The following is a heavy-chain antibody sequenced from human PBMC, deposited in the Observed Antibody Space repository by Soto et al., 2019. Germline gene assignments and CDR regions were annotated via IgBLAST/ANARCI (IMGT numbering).Heavy chain of an antibody. CDR1: GFTFSSYG. Sequence: QVQLVESGGGVVQPGRSLRLSCAASGFTFSSYGMHWVRQAPGKGLERVAVISYDGSNKYYADSVKGRFTISRDNSKNTLYLQMNSLRAEDTAVYYCAATVTGTTYYYYYGMDVWGQGTTVTVSS. V-gene: IGHV3-30*03. D-gene: IGHD1-7*01. J-gene: IGHJ6*02. CDR3: AATVTGTTYYYYYGMDV. CDR2: ISYDGSNK.